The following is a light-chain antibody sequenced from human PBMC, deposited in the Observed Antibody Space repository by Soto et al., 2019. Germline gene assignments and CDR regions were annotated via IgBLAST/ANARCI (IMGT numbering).Light chain of an antibody. CDR3: HQYGSSRGT. Sequence: EIVLTQSPGTLSLSPGERATLSCRASQSVSNNYLAWYQQRPGQAPRLLFFGASTRATGIPDRFSGGGSGTDFTLTISRLEPEDFAVYYCHQYGSSRGTFGQGTKVDIK. J-gene: IGKJ1*01. CDR1: QSVSNNY. V-gene: IGKV3-20*01. CDR2: GAS.